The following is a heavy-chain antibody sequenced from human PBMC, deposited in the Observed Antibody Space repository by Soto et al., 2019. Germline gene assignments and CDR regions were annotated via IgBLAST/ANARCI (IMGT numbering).Heavy chain of an antibody. CDR2: IKEDGSEI. D-gene: IGHD3-10*01. CDR3: AKDKGEYPDDAFDI. J-gene: IGHJ3*02. V-gene: IGHV3-7*01. CDR1: GFTFSNYW. Sequence: EVQLVESGGGLVQPGRSLRLSCAASGFTFSNYWMTWVRQAPGKGLEWVANIKEDGSEIYYVDSVKGRFTISRDNAKNSLYLQMNSLKTEDTAVYSGAKDKGEYPDDAFDIWGQGTMGTVSS.